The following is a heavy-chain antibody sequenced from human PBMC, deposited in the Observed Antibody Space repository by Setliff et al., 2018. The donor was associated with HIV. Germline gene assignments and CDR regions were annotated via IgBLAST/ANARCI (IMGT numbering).Heavy chain of an antibody. CDR1: GFTLSRCW. J-gene: IGHJ3*02. CDR2: IKQDGSER. V-gene: IGHV3-7*01. Sequence: GESLKISCVASGFTLSRCWMNWVRQAPGKGLEWVGNIKQDGSERYYVDSVKGRFTISRDNAENSVYLQMNSLRAGDTAMYYCACPKEGYSGSGGAFQIWGQGTMVTVSS. CDR3: ACPKEGYSGSGGAFQI. D-gene: IGHD3-10*01.